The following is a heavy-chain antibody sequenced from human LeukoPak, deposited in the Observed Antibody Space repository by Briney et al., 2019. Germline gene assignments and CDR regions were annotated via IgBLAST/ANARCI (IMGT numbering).Heavy chain of an antibody. Sequence: GGSLRLSCAASGFSVSNNYMSWVRLAPGKGLEWVSVIYSGGSTYCTDSVKDRFTISRDNSKNTLYLQMNSLRAEDTAVYYCAKEYFYDSSGYWGYFDYWGQGTLVTVSS. CDR1: GFSVSNNY. V-gene: IGHV3-66*01. D-gene: IGHD3-22*01. J-gene: IGHJ4*02. CDR3: AKEYFYDSSGYWGYFDY. CDR2: IYSGGST.